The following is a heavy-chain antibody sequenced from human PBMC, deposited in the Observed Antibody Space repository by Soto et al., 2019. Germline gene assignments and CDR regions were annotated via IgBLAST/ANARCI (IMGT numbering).Heavy chain of an antibody. CDR3: AKDARVDGYWDFHY. V-gene: IGHV3-23*01. D-gene: IGHD5-12*01. Sequence: GGSLRLSCAGSGFTFSTYSMNWVRQAPGKGLEWVSGIYGNGAGIFYAESVKGRFTISRDNSKNILYLQMNSLRAEDTAVYYCAKDARVDGYWDFHYWGQGTLVTVSS. J-gene: IGHJ4*02. CDR1: GFTFSTYS. CDR2: IYGNGAGI.